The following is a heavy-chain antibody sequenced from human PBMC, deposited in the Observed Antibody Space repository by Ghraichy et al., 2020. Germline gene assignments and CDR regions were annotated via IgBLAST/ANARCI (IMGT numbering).Heavy chain of an antibody. CDR3: ARGDYDDSRAYWVDAFDI. V-gene: IGHV3-7*04. D-gene: IGHD3-22*01. CDR2: IKRDGSEK. J-gene: IGHJ3*02. Sequence: GGSLRLSCAASGFTFSSYWMSWVRQAPGKGLEWVANIKRDGSEKFYVDSVKGRFTLSRDNAKNSLSLQMNNLRAEDTAVYYCARGDYDDSRAYWVDAFDIGGPGTMVTVSS. CDR1: GFTFSSYW.